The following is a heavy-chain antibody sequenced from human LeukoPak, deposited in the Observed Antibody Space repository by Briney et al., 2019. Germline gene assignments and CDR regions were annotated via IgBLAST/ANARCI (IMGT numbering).Heavy chain of an antibody. J-gene: IGHJ3*02. D-gene: IGHD2-2*01. CDR2: ISSSSSTI. CDR1: GFTFSSYS. Sequence: GGSLRLSCAASGFTFSSYSMNWVRQAPGKGLEWVSYISSSSSTIYYADSVKGRFTISRDNAKNSLYLQMNSLRAEDTAVYYCAREKIPDDCSSTSCYFSNGGAGDAFDIWGQGTMVTVSS. V-gene: IGHV3-48*01. CDR3: AREKIPDDCSSTSCYFSNGGAGDAFDI.